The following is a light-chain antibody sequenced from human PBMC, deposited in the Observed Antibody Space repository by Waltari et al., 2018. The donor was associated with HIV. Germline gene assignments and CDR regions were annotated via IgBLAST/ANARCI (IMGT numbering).Light chain of an antibody. CDR3: HQYYSIPFT. V-gene: IGKV4-1*01. Sequence: DIVMTQSPDSLAVSLGERAIINCKSSQSVLYSSNNKNYLAWYQQKPGQPPKLLIYWASTRKSGVPDRFSGSGSGTDFTLTISSLQAEDVAVYFCHQYYSIPFTFGPGTKVDI. J-gene: IGKJ3*01. CDR2: WAS. CDR1: QSVLYSSNNKNY.